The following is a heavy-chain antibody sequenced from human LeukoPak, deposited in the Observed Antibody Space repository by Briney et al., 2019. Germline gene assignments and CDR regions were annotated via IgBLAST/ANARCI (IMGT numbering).Heavy chain of an antibody. CDR1: GGTFSSYA. CDR2: IIPIFGTA. D-gene: IGHD5-12*01. CDR3: ARARGYSGYD. V-gene: IGHV1-69*05. Sequence: GASVKVSCKASGGTFSSYAISWVRQAPGEGLEWMGRIIPIFGTANYAQKFQGRVTITTDESTSTAYMELSSLRSEDTAVYYCARARGYSGYDWGQGTLVTVSS. J-gene: IGHJ4*02.